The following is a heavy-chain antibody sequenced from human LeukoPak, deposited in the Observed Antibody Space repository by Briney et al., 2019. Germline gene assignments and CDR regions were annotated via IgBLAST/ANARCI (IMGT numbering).Heavy chain of an antibody. CDR2: IRYDGSNK. Sequence: PGGSLRLSCAASGFTFSSYGMHWVRQAPGKGLEWVAFIRYDGSNKYYADSVKGRFTISRDNSKNTLYLQMNSLRAEDTAVYYCAKDRLRYFDWFEAFDIWGQGTMVTVSS. CDR3: AKDRLRYFDWFEAFDI. V-gene: IGHV3-30*02. J-gene: IGHJ3*02. D-gene: IGHD3-9*01. CDR1: GFTFSSYG.